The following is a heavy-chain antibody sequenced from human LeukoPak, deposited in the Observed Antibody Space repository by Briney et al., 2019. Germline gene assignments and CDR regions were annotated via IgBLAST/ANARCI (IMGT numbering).Heavy chain of an antibody. D-gene: IGHD3-10*01. J-gene: IGHJ5*02. CDR1: GYTFTSYY. V-gene: IGHV1-46*01. CDR3: ARGFTYRRITMVRGVERFDP. Sequence: ASVKVSCKASGYTFTSYYMHWVRQAPGQGLEWMGMINPSGSSTTYAQKFQGRVTMIRDTSTSTVYMEMSSLRSEDTAVYYCARGFTYRRITMVRGVERFDPWGQGTLVTVSS. CDR2: INPSGSST.